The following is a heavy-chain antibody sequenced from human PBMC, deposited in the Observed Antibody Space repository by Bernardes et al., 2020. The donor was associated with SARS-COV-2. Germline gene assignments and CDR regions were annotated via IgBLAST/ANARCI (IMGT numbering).Heavy chain of an antibody. D-gene: IGHD6-6*01. CDR2: IKQDGSEK. V-gene: IGHV3-7*01. CDR1: GFTFSSYW. J-gene: IGHJ6*02. CDR3: ARDYGVSSSSQYYYYGMDV. Sequence: GGSLRLSCAASGFTFSSYWMSWVRQAPGKGLEWVANIKQDGSEKYYVDSVKGRFTISRDNAKNSLYLQMNSLRAEDTAVYYCARDYGVSSSSQYYYYGMDVWGQGTTVTVSS.